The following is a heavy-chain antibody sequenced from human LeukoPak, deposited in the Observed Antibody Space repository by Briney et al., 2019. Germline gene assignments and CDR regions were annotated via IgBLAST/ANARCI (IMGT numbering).Heavy chain of an antibody. Sequence: PGGSLRLSCAASGFTFSSYWMSWVRQAPGKGLEWVANIKQDGSEKYYVDSVKGRFTISRDNAKNSLYLQMNSLRAEDTAVYYCARDLIVGATERAFDIWGQGTMVTVSS. D-gene: IGHD1-26*01. J-gene: IGHJ3*02. CDR3: ARDLIVGATERAFDI. CDR1: GFTFSSYW. CDR2: IKQDGSEK. V-gene: IGHV3-7*04.